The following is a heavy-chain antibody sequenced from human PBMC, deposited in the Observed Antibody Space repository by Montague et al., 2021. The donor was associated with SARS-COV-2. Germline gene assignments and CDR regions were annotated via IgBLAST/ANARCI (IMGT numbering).Heavy chain of an antibody. CDR1: GGSISTYY. Sequence: SETLSLTCTVSGGSISTYYWSWIRKPPGKGLERIGYIYISGSTNYYPSLKSRVTISIDTSKNQFSLELSAVTTADMAVYYCASPGGYCTGGSCYYVYWGQGTLVTVSS. V-gene: IGHV4-59*01. CDR2: IYISGST. J-gene: IGHJ4*02. CDR3: ASPGGYCTGGSCYYVY. D-gene: IGHD2-15*01.